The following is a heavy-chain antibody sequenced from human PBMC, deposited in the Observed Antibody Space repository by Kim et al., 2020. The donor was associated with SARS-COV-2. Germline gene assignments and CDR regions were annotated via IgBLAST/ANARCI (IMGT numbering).Heavy chain of an antibody. J-gene: IGHJ4*02. V-gene: IGHV1-2*02. Sequence: AQKFQGRVTMTRDTSISTAYMELSRLRSDDTAVYYCARAGGLGYSYGVDYWGQGTLVTVSS. CDR3: ARAGGLGYSYGVDY. D-gene: IGHD5-18*01.